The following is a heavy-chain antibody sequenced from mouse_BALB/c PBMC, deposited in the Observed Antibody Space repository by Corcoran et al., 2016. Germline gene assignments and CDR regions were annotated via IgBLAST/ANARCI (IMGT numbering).Heavy chain of an antibody. CDR2: INPNNGGT. CDR1: GYTFTDYY. V-gene: IGHV1-26*01. J-gene: IGHJ2*01. D-gene: IGHD2-3*01. Sequence: EVQLQQSGPELVKPGASVKMSCKASGYTFTDYYMKWVKQSHGKRLEWIGDINPNNGGTSYNQKFKGKATLTVDKSSSTAYMQLHSLTSEDSAGDDCARDDDDNFDYWGQGTTLTVSS. CDR3: ARDDDDNFDY.